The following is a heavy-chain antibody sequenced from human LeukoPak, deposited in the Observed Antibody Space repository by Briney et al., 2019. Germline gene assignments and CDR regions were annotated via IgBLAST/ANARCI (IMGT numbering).Heavy chain of an antibody. Sequence: PSETLSLTWTVSGGSISSYYWSWIRQPPGKGLEWIGYIYYSGSTNYNPSLKSRVTISVDTSKNQFSLKLSSVTAADTAVYYCARGRISRGFYYYYGMDVWGQGTTVTVSS. CDR1: GGSISSYY. CDR3: ARGRISRGFYYYYGMDV. CDR2: IYYSGST. J-gene: IGHJ6*02. V-gene: IGHV4-59*01. D-gene: IGHD2/OR15-2a*01.